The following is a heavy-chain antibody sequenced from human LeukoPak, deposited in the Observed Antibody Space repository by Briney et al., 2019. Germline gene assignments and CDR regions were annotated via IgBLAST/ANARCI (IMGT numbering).Heavy chain of an antibody. D-gene: IGHD6-13*01. V-gene: IGHV3-21*01. J-gene: IGHJ6*03. CDR2: ISSSSSYI. Sequence: SGGSLRLSCTASGFTLGDYAMTWVRQAPGKGLEWVSSISSSSSYIYYADSVKGRFTISRDNAKNSLYLQMNSLRAEDTAVYYCARDPSSSWYFKYYYYYMDVWGKGTTVTISS. CDR3: ARDPSSSWYFKYYYYYMDV. CDR1: GFTLGDYA.